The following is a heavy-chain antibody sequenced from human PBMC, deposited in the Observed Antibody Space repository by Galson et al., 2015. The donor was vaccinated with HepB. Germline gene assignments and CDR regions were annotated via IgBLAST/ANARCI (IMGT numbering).Heavy chain of an antibody. CDR1: GFTFSNYP. CDR3: VKSPAYNWYFDL. Sequence: SLRLSCAASGFTFSNYPIHWVRQAPGKGLEYVSGISGDGGSTYYADSVKGSFTISRDNSKNTLFLQMSSLRTEDTAVYYCVKSPAYNWYFDLWGRGTLVTVSS. J-gene: IGHJ2*01. D-gene: IGHD4-11*01. CDR2: ISGDGGST. V-gene: IGHV3-64D*06.